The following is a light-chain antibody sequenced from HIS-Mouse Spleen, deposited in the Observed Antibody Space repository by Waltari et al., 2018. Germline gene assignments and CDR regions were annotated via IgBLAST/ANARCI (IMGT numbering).Light chain of an antibody. CDR3: AAWDDSLSGPV. CDR2: RNN. J-gene: IGLJ3*02. V-gene: IGLV1-47*01. CDR1: SSNIGSNY. Sequence: QSVLTQPPSASGTPGQRVTISCSGSSSNIGSNYVYWYQQPPGTAPKLPIYRNNQRPSGVPDRFSGSKSGTSASLAISGPRSEDEADYYCAAWDDSLSGPVFGGGTKLTVL.